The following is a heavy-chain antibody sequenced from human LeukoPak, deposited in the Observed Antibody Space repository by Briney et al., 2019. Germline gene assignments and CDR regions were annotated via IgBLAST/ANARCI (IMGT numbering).Heavy chain of an antibody. D-gene: IGHD6-13*01. CDR1: GGSISSGSYY. CDR2: IYTSGST. V-gene: IGHV4-61*02. Sequence: SSQTLSLTCTVSGGSISSGSYYWSWIRQPAGKGLEWIGRIYTSGSTNYNPSLKSRVTISVDTSKNQFSLKLSSVTAADTAVYCCARDRVAAAGTGFDPWGQGTLVTVSS. CDR3: ARDRVAAAGTGFDP. J-gene: IGHJ5*02.